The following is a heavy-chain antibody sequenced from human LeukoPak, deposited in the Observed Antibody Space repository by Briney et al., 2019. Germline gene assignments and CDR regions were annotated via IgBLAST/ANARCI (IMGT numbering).Heavy chain of an antibody. Sequence: PGGSLRLSCAASGFTFSSHAMSWVRQAPGKGLEWVSAISGSGGSTYYADSVKGRFAISRDNSKNTLYLQMNSLRAEDTAVYYCARYGSGSYYYYYYGMDVWGQGTTVTVSS. J-gene: IGHJ6*02. V-gene: IGHV3-23*01. D-gene: IGHD3-10*01. CDR2: ISGSGGST. CDR1: GFTFSSHA. CDR3: ARYGSGSYYYYYYGMDV.